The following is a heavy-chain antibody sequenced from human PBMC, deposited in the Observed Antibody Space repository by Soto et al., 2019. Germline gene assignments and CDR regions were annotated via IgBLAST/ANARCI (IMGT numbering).Heavy chain of an antibody. CDR2: IYYSGST. D-gene: IGHD2-21*02. Sequence: QVQLQESGPGLVKPSQTLSLTCTVSGGSISSGDYYWSWIRQPPGKGLEWIGYIYYSGSTYYNPSLKSRVTISVDTSKNQFSLKLSSVTAADTAVYYCARVTSGAYCGGDCYPIDYWGQGTLVTVSS. CDR1: GGSISSGDYY. J-gene: IGHJ4*02. CDR3: ARVTSGAYCGGDCYPIDY. V-gene: IGHV4-30-4*01.